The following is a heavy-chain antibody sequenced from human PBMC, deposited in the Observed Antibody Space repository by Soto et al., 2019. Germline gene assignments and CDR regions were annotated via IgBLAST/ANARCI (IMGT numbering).Heavy chain of an antibody. Sequence: EMQLVQSGGGLVQPGGSLRLSCVASGFTFSDSWMNWVRQAPGRGLEWVANIKGDGSEKYYVDSVRGRFTISRDNAKNSVYLQMSRLRAEDPAVYYCASPGGELDPLTGWGQGTLVTVSS. V-gene: IGHV3-7*05. J-gene: IGHJ4*02. CDR1: GFTFSDSW. CDR3: ASPGGELDPLTG. D-gene: IGHD1-1*01. CDR2: IKGDGSEK.